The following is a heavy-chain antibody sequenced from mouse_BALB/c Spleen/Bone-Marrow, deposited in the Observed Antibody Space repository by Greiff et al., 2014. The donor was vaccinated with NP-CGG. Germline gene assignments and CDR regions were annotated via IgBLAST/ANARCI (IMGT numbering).Heavy chain of an antibody. CDR1: GYAFSSYW. CDR3: AGGGRLTGCYFDD. CDR2: IYPGDGDT. V-gene: IGHV1-80*01. Sequence: VQLQQSGAELVRPGSSVKISCKASGYAFSSYWMNWVKQRPGQGLEWIGQIYPGDGDTNYNGNFKDKATLTTDKSSTTAYMQHSSLTTEDSAVYFCAGGGRLTGCYFDDWGQGTTLTVSS. D-gene: IGHD4-1*01. J-gene: IGHJ2*01.